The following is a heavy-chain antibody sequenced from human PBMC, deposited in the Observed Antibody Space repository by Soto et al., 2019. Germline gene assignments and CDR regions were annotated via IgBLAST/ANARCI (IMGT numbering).Heavy chain of an antibody. D-gene: IGHD4-4*01. V-gene: IGHV1-46*03. CDR1: GYIFTSYY. Sequence: QVQLVQSGAEVRKPGASVKVSCKASGYIFTSYYIHWVRQAPGQGLEWMGVINPGDGSTIYAEKFQGRVTMTRVTSTSTVYMEVSSLRSEDTAVYYCDREEMPTVNNYYYYMDVWGKGTTVTVSS. J-gene: IGHJ6*03. CDR3: DREEMPTVNNYYYYMDV. CDR2: INPGDGST.